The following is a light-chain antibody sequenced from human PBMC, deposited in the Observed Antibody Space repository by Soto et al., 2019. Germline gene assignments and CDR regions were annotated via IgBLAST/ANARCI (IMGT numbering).Light chain of an antibody. CDR3: QQYGTAPPTYT. J-gene: IGKJ2*01. CDR2: GAS. Sequence: EIVLTQSPGTLYLSPGERATLSCRASQIVNSNYFAWYQQKPGQAPRLLIYGASSRATGIPDRFSGSGSGTDFTLTITRLEPEDLAVYYCQQYGTAPPTYTLGQGTKLYIK. V-gene: IGKV3-20*01. CDR1: QIVNSNY.